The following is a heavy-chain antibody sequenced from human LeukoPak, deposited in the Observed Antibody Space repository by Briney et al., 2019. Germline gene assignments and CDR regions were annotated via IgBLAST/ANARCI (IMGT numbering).Heavy chain of an antibody. CDR3: ARGSGWFDP. J-gene: IGHJ5*02. Sequence: GESLKISCKGSGYSFTSHWISWVRQMPGKGLEWMGKIDPNDSYRNYSPSFQGHVTISVDKSINTAYLQWSSLKASDTAMYYGARGSGWFDPWGQGTLVTVSS. CDR2: IDPNDSYR. CDR1: GYSFTSHW. D-gene: IGHD3-3*01. V-gene: IGHV5-10-1*01.